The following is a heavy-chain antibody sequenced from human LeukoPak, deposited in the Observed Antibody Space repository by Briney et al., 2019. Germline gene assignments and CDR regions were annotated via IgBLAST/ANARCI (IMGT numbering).Heavy chain of an antibody. CDR1: GFTFSGYW. CDR3: ARDRGFGQADV. D-gene: IGHD3-10*01. Sequence: GGSLRLSCAASGFTFSGYWMSWLRQAPGKGLAWVANIKQDGGEKYYVDSVKGRFTISRDNAKNSLYLQMNSLRAEDTAVYYCARDRGFGQADVWGKGTTVTVSS. V-gene: IGHV3-7*01. J-gene: IGHJ6*04. CDR2: IKQDGGEK.